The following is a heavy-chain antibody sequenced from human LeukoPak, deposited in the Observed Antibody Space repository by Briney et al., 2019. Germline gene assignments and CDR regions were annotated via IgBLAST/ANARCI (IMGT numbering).Heavy chain of an antibody. CDR2: IIPIFGTA. D-gene: IGHD4-17*01. CDR1: GGTFISYA. Sequence: SVKVSCKASGGTFISYAISWVRQAPGQGLEWMGGIIPIFGTANYAQKFQGRVTITTDESTSTAYMELSSLRSEDTAVYYCASSSYGDSDYFDYWGQGTLVTVSS. J-gene: IGHJ4*02. V-gene: IGHV1-69*05. CDR3: ASSSYGDSDYFDY.